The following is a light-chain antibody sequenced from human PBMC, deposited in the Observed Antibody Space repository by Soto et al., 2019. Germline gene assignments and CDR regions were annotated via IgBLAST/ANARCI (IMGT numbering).Light chain of an antibody. CDR2: WAS. CDR3: QQYYSTPPIT. J-gene: IGKJ5*01. Sequence: DIVMTQSPDSLAVSLGERATINCKSSQSVLYSTNNENYLAWYQQKSGQPPKLLIYWASTRESGVPDRFSGSGSGTEFSLTISSLQAEDVAVYYCQQYYSTPPITFGQGTRLEIK. V-gene: IGKV4-1*01. CDR1: QSVLYSTNNENY.